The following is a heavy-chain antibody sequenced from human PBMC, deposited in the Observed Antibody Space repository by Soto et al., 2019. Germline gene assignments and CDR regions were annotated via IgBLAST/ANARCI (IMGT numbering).Heavy chain of an antibody. CDR1: GVTFSTYL. V-gene: IGHV3-23*01. D-gene: IGHD2-15*01. CDR2: LSGSGRST. CDR3: ARSVLPTTLSWGKDV. Sequence: GGSLRLSSAASGVTFSTYLMSWVRRAQGGGLEWVSALSGSGRSTYYADSVKGRFTISRDKSRTTVYLQMNSLSAEDTAVYFCARSVLPTTLSWGKDVWGQGTTVTVSS. J-gene: IGHJ6*02.